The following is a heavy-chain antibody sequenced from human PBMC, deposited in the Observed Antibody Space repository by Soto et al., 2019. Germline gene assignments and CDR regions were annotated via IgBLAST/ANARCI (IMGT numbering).Heavy chain of an antibody. J-gene: IGHJ4*02. Sequence: QVQLQESGPGLVKPSETLSLTCTVSGGSFKSGSYSWSWIRQPPGKGLEWIGYVYHTGRTSYNPSLKSRVSISMDTSKKQFSLYLDSVTAADAAVYFCARDFAYFDSWGQGTLGTVSS. CDR1: GGSFKSGSYS. CDR3: ARDFAYFDS. V-gene: IGHV4-61*01. CDR2: VYHTGRT. D-gene: IGHD3-3*01.